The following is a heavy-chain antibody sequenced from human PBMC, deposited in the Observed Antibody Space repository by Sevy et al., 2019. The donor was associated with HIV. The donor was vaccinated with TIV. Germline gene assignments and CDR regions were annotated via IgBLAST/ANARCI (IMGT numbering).Heavy chain of an antibody. CDR1: GFTFSSYS. D-gene: IGHD6-13*01. V-gene: IGHV3-21*01. Sequence: GGSLRLSCAASGFTFSSYSMNWVRQAPGKGLEWVSSISSSSSYIDYADSVKGRFTISRDNAKNSLYLQMNSLRAEDTAVYDCARDSLSSSWYGVLDPWGQGTLVTVSS. CDR3: ARDSLSSSWYGVLDP. CDR2: ISSSSSYI. J-gene: IGHJ5*02.